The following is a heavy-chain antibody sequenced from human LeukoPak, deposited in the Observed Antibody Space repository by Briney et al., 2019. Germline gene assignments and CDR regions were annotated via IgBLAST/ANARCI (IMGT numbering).Heavy chain of an antibody. CDR2: IDPSDSYT. CDR3: ARVLGYSYGWNY. D-gene: IGHD5-18*01. J-gene: IGHJ4*02. CDR1: GSNFTSYW. V-gene: IGHV5-10-1*01. Sequence: GESLKISCKGSGSNFTSYWINWVRQMPGKGLEWMGRIDPSDSYTMYSPSFQGHVTISADKSISTAYLQWSSLKASDSAMYYCARVLGYSYGWNYWGQGTLVTVSS.